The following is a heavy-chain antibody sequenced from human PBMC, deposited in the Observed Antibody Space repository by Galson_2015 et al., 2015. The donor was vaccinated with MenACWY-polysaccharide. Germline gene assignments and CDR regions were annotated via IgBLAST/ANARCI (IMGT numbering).Heavy chain of an antibody. D-gene: IGHD3-16*01. J-gene: IGHJ6*02. Sequence: SLRFSCSASAFSLGGRYLSWRRQAPRKGLVWLSYIDKNGDSIYYADSVKGRFTISKDNARNSMALQVNRLEGEDTAIYYCAGGHCGLDVWGQGTTVTVSS. CDR2: IDKNGDSI. CDR3: AGGHCGLDV. CDR1: AFSLGGRY. V-gene: IGHV3-11*01.